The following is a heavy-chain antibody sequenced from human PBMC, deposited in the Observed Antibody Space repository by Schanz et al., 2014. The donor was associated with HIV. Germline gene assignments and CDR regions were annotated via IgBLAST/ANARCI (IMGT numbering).Heavy chain of an antibody. CDR2: INSEGSST. V-gene: IGHV3-74*03. Sequence: EVQLLESGGGLVQPGGSLRLSCAASGITFSSYWMHWVRQVPGKGLVWVSRINSEGSSTTYEYADSVKGRFTISRDNVRNTLYLQMNSLRAEDTGVYYCVRGPGYNMHLDYWGQGTLVTVSS. CDR3: VRGPGYNMHLDY. CDR1: GITFSSYW. D-gene: IGHD1-20*01. J-gene: IGHJ4*02.